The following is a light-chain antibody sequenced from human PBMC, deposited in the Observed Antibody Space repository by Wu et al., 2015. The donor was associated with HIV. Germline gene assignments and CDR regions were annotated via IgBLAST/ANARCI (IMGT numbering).Light chain of an antibody. CDR2: GSS. CDR1: QTVNSH. Sequence: EIVLTQSPGTLSLSPGERATLSCRASQTVNSHLAWYQQKPGQTPRLLIYGSSNRATGTPARFSGSGSGTDFTLTISSLEPEDFAVYYCQQYGSSSITFGQGTRLEIK. CDR3: QQYGSSSIT. J-gene: IGKJ5*01. V-gene: IGKV3-11*01.